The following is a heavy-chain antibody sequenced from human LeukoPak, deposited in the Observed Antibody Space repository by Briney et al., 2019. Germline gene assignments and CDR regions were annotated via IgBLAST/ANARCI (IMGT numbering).Heavy chain of an antibody. CDR3: ARDGSGSRDY. Sequence: GGSLRLSCAASGFTFSIYGMNWVRQAPGEGLEWVASISSDSTNIYYTDSVKGRFTISRDNAKNSLYLQMNSLILEDTAVYYCARDGSGSRDYWGQGTLVTVSS. V-gene: IGHV3-21*01. J-gene: IGHJ4*02. CDR2: ISSDSTNI. CDR1: GFTFSIYG. D-gene: IGHD2-15*01.